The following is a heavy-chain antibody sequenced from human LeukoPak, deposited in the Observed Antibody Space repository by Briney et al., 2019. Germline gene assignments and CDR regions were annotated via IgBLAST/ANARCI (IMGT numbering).Heavy chain of an antibody. J-gene: IGHJ4*02. CDR2: ISGSGGAT. Sequence: GGSLRLSYAGSGFTFSNFALSWIRRAPGKGLEWVSAISGSGGATYYADYVKGRFTISRDNSKNTLSLQMNSLRAEDAAVYYCAKEARIVTTGAEFASCGQGTLVTVSS. D-gene: IGHD1-1*01. V-gene: IGHV3-23*01. CDR1: GFTFSNFA. CDR3: AKEARIVTTGAEFAS.